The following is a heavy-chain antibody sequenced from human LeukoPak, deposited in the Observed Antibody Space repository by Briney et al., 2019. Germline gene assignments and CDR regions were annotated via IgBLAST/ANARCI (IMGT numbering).Heavy chain of an antibody. Sequence: GGSLRLSCEASGFTLSSYWMYWVRQTPGKGLVWVSRINSDGSSTMYADSVKGRFTISRDNAKNTLYLQLNSLRAEDTAVYYCARDINWYFDLWGRGTLVTVSS. J-gene: IGHJ2*01. CDR2: INSDGSST. CDR3: ARDINWYFDL. CDR1: GFTLSSYW. V-gene: IGHV3-74*03.